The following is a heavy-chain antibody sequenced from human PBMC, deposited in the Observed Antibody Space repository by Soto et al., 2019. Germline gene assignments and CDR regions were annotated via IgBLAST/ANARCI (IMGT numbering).Heavy chain of an antibody. CDR2: ISSSSSYI. CDR1: GFTFSSYS. V-gene: IGHV3-21*01. J-gene: IGHJ4*02. CDR3: ARVHCSGGSCPLGYVDY. Sequence: GGSLRLSCAASGFTFSSYSMNWVRQAPGKGLEWVSSISSSSSYIYYADSVKGRFTISRDNAKNSLYLQMNSLRAEDTAVYYCARVHCSGGSCPLGYVDYWGQGTLVTVSS. D-gene: IGHD2-15*01.